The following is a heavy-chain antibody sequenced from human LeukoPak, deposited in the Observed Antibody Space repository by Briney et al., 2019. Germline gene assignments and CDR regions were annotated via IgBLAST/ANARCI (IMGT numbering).Heavy chain of an antibody. D-gene: IGHD4-17*01. CDR1: GDSVSSNSAA. CDR2: TYYRSKWYN. V-gene: IGHV6-1*01. Sequence: SQTLSLTCAISGDSVSSNSAAWNWIRQSPSRGLERLGRTYYRSKWYNDYAVSVKSRITINPDTSKNQFSLQLNSVTPEDTAVYYCARDLPSEGDYSQGMFDPWGQGTLVTVSS. J-gene: IGHJ5*02. CDR3: ARDLPSEGDYSQGMFDP.